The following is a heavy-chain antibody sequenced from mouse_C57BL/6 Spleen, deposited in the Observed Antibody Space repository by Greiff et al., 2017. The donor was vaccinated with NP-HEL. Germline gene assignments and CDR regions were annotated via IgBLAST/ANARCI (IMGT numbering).Heavy chain of an antibody. CDR1: GYTFTGYW. D-gene: IGHD1-1*01. J-gene: IGHJ2*01. CDR2: ILPGSGST. V-gene: IGHV1-9*01. CDR3: ARTRYYGSSNFDY. Sequence: QVQLKESGAELMKPGASVKLSCKATGYTFTGYWIEWVKQRPGHGLEWIGEILPGSGSTNYIEKFKGKATFTADTSSNTAYMQLSSLTTEDSAIYYCARTRYYGSSNFDYWGQGTTLTVSS.